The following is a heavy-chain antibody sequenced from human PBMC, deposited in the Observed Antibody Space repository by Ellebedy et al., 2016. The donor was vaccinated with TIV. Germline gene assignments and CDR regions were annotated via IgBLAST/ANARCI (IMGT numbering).Heavy chain of an antibody. CDR2: ISWNSGRI. J-gene: IGHJ4*02. CDR3: VREASIGGTVFFDY. D-gene: IGHD1-7*01. Sequence: GESLKISCAASGFTFSSYSINWVRQAPGKGLEWVSCISWNSGRIDYADSVKGRFTISRDDAKNTVYLHMNSLRDEDTAVYYCVREASIGGTVFFDYWGQGALVTVSS. CDR1: GFTFSSYS. V-gene: IGHV3-48*02.